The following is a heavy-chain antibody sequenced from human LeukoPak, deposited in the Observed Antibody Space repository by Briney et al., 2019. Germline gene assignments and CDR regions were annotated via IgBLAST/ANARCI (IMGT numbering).Heavy chain of an antibody. CDR1: GYTFTGYY. CDR2: INPNSGGT. CDR3: ARDIGYSSSRFQRDYYYYMDV. D-gene: IGHD6-6*01. V-gene: IGHV1-2*06. Sequence: ASVKVSCKASGYTFTGYYMHWVRQAPGQGLEWMGRINPNSGGTNYAQKFQGRVTMTRDTSISTAYMELSRLRSDDTAVYYCARDIGYSSSRFQRDYYYYMDVWGKGTTVTVSS. J-gene: IGHJ6*03.